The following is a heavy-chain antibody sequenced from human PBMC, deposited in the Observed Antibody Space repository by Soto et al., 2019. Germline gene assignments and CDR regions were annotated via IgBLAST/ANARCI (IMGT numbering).Heavy chain of an antibody. J-gene: IGHJ4*02. V-gene: IGHV3-11*01. CDR3: ASLAIGTIIRGAPDF. Sequence: PGGSLRPSCAASGFTFSDYYMTWIRQAPGKGLEWVSYISSGGSSIYYADSVKGRFTISRDNAKNSLYLQMNSLRAEDTAMYYCASLAIGTIIRGAPDFWGQGTLVTVSS. D-gene: IGHD3-10*01. CDR1: GFTFSDYY. CDR2: ISSGGSSI.